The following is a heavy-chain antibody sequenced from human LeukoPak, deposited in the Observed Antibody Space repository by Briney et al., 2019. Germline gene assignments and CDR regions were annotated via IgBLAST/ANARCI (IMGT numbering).Heavy chain of an antibody. Sequence: ASVKVSCKASGGTFTSYYMHWVRQAPGQGLEWMGIINPSGGSTSYAQKFQGRVTMTRDTSTSTVYMELSSLRSEDTAVYYCARDQTPTYYYDSRSLDYWGQGTLVTVSS. CDR1: GGTFTSYY. D-gene: IGHD3-22*01. J-gene: IGHJ4*02. CDR3: ARDQTPTYYYDSRSLDY. V-gene: IGHV1-46*01. CDR2: INPSGGST.